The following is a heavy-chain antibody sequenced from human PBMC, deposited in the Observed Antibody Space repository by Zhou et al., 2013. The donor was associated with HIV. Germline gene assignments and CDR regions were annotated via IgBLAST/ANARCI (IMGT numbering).Heavy chain of an antibody. Sequence: QVQLVQSGAEVKKPGSSVKVSCKASGGTFTSYAISWVRQAPGQGLEWMGGIIARFNRPHYAQKFQGRVTISTDESTSTVHMEMTSLRSDDTAVYYCARDVGYSESYRKATTYFDPWGQGTLVTVSP. CDR2: IIARFNRP. J-gene: IGHJ5*02. CDR3: ARDVGYSESYRKATTYFDP. V-gene: IGHV1-69*05. CDR1: GGTFTSYA. D-gene: IGHD1-26*01.